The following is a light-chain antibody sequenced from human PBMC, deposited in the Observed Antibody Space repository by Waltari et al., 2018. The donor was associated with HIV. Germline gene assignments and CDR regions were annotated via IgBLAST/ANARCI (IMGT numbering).Light chain of an antibody. CDR2: EVS. J-gene: IGLJ1*01. CDR3: NSYTTSNTYV. V-gene: IGLV2-14*01. CDR1: SSDFVVLAN. Sequence: QSALTQPASVSGSPGQSITISCTGASSDFVVLANSPWYQQHPDKAPKLMIYEVSNRPSGVSNRFAASKSANTASLTISGLQAEDEATYYCNSYTTSNTYVFGSGTKVTV.